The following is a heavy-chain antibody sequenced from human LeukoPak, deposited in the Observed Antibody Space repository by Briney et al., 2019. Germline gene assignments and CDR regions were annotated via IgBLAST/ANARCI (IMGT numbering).Heavy chain of an antibody. Sequence: ASVKVSCKASGYSFVGYGITWVRQAPGQGREWMGWFNPENGNTNYAQKVQGRVTMTADTSTSTSYMELRSLRSDDTAVYYCARGDSGPYRQQLVQPPDYWGQGTLVTVSS. CDR2: FNPENGNT. CDR1: GYSFVGYG. J-gene: IGHJ4*02. CDR3: ARGDSGPYRQQLVQPPDY. V-gene: IGHV1-18*01. D-gene: IGHD6-13*01.